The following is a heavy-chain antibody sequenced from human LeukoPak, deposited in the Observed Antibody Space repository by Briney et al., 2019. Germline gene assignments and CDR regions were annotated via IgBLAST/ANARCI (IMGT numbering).Heavy chain of an antibody. Sequence: SETLSLPCAVYGGSFRGYYWSWIRQPPGKGLEWIGEINHSGSTNYNPSLKSRVTISVDTSKNQFPLKLSSVTAADPAVYFCGGDRYCSSWGDYYYYMDVWGKGTTVTISS. CDR1: GGSFRGYY. V-gene: IGHV4-34*01. CDR2: INHSGST. D-gene: IGHD6-13*01. CDR3: GGDRYCSSWGDYYYYMDV. J-gene: IGHJ6*03.